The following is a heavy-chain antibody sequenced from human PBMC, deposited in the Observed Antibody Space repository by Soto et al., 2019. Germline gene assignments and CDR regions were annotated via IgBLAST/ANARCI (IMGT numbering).Heavy chain of an antibody. CDR1: GFSFSKYG. CDR3: AKEDTSSGSLDY. Sequence: QVHLVESGGGVLQPGTSLRLSCVASGFSFSKYGMHWVRQAPGKGLEWVSGISDSGATTYYADSVRGRFTISRDNSKNTLYLQMKSLRAEDSASYYCAKEDTSSGSLDYWGQGALVTVSS. J-gene: IGHJ4*02. CDR2: ISDSGATT. D-gene: IGHD6-19*01. V-gene: IGHV3-NL1*01.